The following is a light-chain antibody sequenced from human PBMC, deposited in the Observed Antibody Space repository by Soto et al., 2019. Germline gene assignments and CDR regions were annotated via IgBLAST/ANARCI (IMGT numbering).Light chain of an antibody. V-gene: IGLV3-21*04. CDR1: NIGSKS. J-gene: IGLJ1*01. CDR2: YDS. Sequence: SYELTQPPSVSVAPGKTARITCGGNNIGSKSVHWYQQKPGQAPVLVIYYDSDRPSGIPERFSGSNSGNTATRTISRVEAGDAADYYCQVWDSSSDHYVFGTGTKVTVL. CDR3: QVWDSSSDHYV.